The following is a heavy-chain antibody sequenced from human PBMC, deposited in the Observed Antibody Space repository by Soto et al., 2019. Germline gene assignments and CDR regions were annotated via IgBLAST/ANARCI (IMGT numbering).Heavy chain of an antibody. CDR2: IKQDGSEK. D-gene: IGHD3-22*01. CDR3: ASSLPYYYDSSGYAI. CDR1: GFTFSSYW. J-gene: IGHJ3*02. Sequence: GGSLRLSCAASGFTFSSYWMSWVRQAPGKGLEWVANIKQDGSEKYYVDSVKGRFTISRDNAKNSLYLQMNSLRAEDTAVYYCASSLPYYYDSSGYAIWGQGTMVTVSS. V-gene: IGHV3-7*05.